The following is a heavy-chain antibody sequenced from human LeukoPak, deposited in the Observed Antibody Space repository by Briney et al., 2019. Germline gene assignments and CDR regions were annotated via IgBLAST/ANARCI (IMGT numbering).Heavy chain of an antibody. CDR3: AKDSDSSGNYTYYFDY. D-gene: IGHD3-22*01. V-gene: IGHV3-9*01. CDR1: GFTFDDCA. J-gene: IGHJ4*02. Sequence: PGGSLRLSCAASGFTFDDCAMHWVRQAPGKGLEWVSGISWNSGSIGYADSVKGRFTISRDNAKNSLYLQMNSLRAEDTALYYCAKDSDSSGNYTYYFDYWGQGTLVTVSS. CDR2: ISWNSGSI.